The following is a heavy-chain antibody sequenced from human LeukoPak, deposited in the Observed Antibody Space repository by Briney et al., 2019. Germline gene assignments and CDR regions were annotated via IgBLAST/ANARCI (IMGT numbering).Heavy chain of an antibody. Sequence: GGSLRLSCAASGFTFSSYWMHWVRQAPGKGLVWVSRINSDGSTTSYADSVKGRFTISRDNAKNTLYLQMNSLRAEDTALYYCAKDIGLFNWNFVFDYWGQGTLVTVSS. J-gene: IGHJ5*01. CDR1: GFTFSSYW. CDR2: INSDGSTT. CDR3: AKDIGLFNWNFVFDY. D-gene: IGHD1-7*01. V-gene: IGHV3-74*01.